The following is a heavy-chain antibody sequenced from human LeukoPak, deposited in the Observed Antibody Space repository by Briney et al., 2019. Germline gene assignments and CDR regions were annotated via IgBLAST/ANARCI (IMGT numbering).Heavy chain of an antibody. CDR3: ARGSNSGSYHFDY. Sequence: SETLSLTCTVSGGSISSSSYYWGWIRQPPGKGLEWIGSIYYSGSTYYNPSLKSRVTISVDTSKNQFSLKLSSVTAADTAVYYCARGSNSGSYHFDYWGQGTLVTVSS. J-gene: IGHJ4*02. CDR1: GGSISSSSYY. CDR2: IYYSGST. D-gene: IGHD1-26*01. V-gene: IGHV4-39*07.